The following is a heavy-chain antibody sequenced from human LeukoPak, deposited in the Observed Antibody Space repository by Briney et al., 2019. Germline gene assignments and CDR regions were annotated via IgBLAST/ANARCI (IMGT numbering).Heavy chain of an antibody. CDR1: GFRFNYAW. V-gene: IGHV3-15*01. J-gene: IGHJ3*01. CDR3: CREDRHSSSWYGVYDR. D-gene: IGHD6-13*01. Sequence: GGSLRLSCAAPGFRFNYAWMDWVRRAPGEGLEWGGRIISKTDGGTADYPAPVIGRFTISREDSINTLYLQMNSLSTEDTATYYCCREDRHSSSWYGVYDRWGQGTTVTVSS. CDR2: IISKTDGGTA.